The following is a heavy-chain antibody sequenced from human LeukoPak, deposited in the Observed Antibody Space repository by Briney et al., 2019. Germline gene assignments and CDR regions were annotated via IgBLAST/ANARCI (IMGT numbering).Heavy chain of an antibody. V-gene: IGHV4-59*01. J-gene: IGHJ4*02. CDR1: GGSISSYY. D-gene: IGHD3-22*01. CDR3: ARAIGDSSMGYYFDY. CDR2: IYYSGST. Sequence: SETLSPTCTVSGGSISSYYWSWIRQPPGKGLEWIGYIYYSGSTNYNPSLKSRVTISVDTSKNQFSLKLSSVTAADTAVYYCARAIGDSSMGYYFDYWGQGTLVTVSS.